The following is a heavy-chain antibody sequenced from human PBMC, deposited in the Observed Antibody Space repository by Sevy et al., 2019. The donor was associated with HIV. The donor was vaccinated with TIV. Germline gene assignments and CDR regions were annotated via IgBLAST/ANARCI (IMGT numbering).Heavy chain of an antibody. D-gene: IGHD6-19*01. J-gene: IGHJ2*01. CDR3: ATPRGTDWYEGAGGYFDL. CDR1: GGSIRINSYY. Sequence: SETLSLTCTVSGGSIRINSYYWGWVRQPPGKGLEWIGSIYNTGSTSHNPSLKSRATISVDTSKNNFALRLTSVPAADTAVYYCATPRGTDWYEGAGGYFDLWGRGTLVTVSS. V-gene: IGHV4-39*02. CDR2: IYNTGST.